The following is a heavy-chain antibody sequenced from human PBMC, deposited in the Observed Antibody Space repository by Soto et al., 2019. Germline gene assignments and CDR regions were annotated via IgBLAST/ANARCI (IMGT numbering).Heavy chain of an antibody. CDR1: GGSISSSSYY. CDR2: IYYSGST. CDR3: ASGVGDNWNDVGGWFDP. D-gene: IGHD1-1*01. V-gene: IGHV4-39*01. J-gene: IGHJ5*02. Sequence: SETLSLTCTVSGGSISSSSYYWGWTRQPPGKGLEWIGSIYYSGSTYYNPSLKSRVTISVDTSKNQFSLKLSSVTAADTAVYYCASGVGDNWNDVGGWFDPWGQGTLVTVSS.